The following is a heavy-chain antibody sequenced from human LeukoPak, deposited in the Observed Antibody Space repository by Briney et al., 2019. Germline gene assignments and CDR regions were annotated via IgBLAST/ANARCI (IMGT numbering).Heavy chain of an antibody. CDR2: IHYSGRT. CDR3: VRLTGRDSSDWPYFHY. V-gene: IGHV4-39*01. D-gene: IGHD6-25*01. CDR1: GGSIRSSSYQ. J-gene: IGHJ4*01. Sequence: SETLSLTCTVSGGSIRSSSYQWGWVRQPPGKGLEWIGNIHYSGRTSYNPSLKSRVTISVDTSNNQFSLKLISVTAADTAVVYGVRLTGRDSSDWPYFHYWGQGALVTVSA.